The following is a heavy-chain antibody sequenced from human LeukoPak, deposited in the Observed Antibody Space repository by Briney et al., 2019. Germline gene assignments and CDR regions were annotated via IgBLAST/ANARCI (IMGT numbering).Heavy chain of an antibody. J-gene: IGHJ4*02. CDR3: ATAAGPFDYDFWSGQKPLDY. CDR2: FDPEDGET. Sequence: ASVKVSCKVSGYTLTELSMHWVRQAPGKGLEWMGGFDPEDGETIYAQKFQGRVTMTEDTSTDTAYMELSSLRSEDTAVYYCATAAGPFDYDFWSGQKPLDYWGQGTLVTVSS. CDR1: GYTLTELS. V-gene: IGHV1-24*01. D-gene: IGHD3-3*01.